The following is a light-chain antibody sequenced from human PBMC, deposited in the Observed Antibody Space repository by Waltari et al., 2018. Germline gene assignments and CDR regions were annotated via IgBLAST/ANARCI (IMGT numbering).Light chain of an antibody. J-gene: IGLJ2*01. Sequence: SALTQPDSVSGSPGQSITISCSVISSDSGGYNYVSWYQQHPGEAPKVIIYDVTNRPSGVSNRFSGSKSGSSASLTISGLQPEDEADYYCSSFTSSTTGIFGGGTKLTVL. CDR1: SSDSGGYNY. CDR2: DVT. CDR3: SSFTSSTTGI. V-gene: IGLV2-14*03.